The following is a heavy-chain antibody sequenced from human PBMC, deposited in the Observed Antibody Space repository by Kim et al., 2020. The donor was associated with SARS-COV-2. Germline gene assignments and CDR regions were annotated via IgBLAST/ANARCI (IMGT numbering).Heavy chain of an antibody. CDR3: ASLEIDQYSYGSGGFDY. V-gene: IGHV3-30*04. CDR2: ISYDGSNK. J-gene: IGHJ4*01. D-gene: IGHD5-18*01. Sequence: GGSLRLSCAASGFTFSSYAMHWVRQAPGKGLEWVAVISYDGSNKYYADSVKGRFTISRDNSKNTLYLQMNSLRAEDTAVYYCASLEIDQYSYGSGGFDY. CDR1: GFTFSSYA.